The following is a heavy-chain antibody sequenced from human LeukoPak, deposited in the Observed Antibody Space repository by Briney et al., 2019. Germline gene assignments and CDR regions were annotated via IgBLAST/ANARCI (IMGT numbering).Heavy chain of an antibody. CDR2: ITDSGFTT. Sequence: PGGSLRLSCAASGFTFSSYAMSWVRQAPGKGLEWVSGITDSGFTTFYANSVKGRFTISRDNSKNTLYLQMNSLRAEDTAVYYCANAGFCSSTTCYNPFDHWGQGTPVTVSS. V-gene: IGHV3-23*01. CDR3: ANAGFCSSTTCYNPFDH. D-gene: IGHD2-2*02. CDR1: GFTFSSYA. J-gene: IGHJ4*02.